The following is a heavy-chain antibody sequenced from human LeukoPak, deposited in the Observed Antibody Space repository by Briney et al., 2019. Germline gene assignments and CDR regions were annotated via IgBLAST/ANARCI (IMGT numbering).Heavy chain of an antibody. J-gene: IGHJ6*04. CDR1: GGTFISYA. Sequence: GASVTVSCKASGGTFISYAISWVRQAPGQGLEWMGGIIPIFGTANYAQKFQGRVTITADESTSTAYMELSSLRSEDTAVYYCARVIKKQLAYYGMDVWGKGTTVTVSS. CDR2: IIPIFGTA. CDR3: ARVIKKQLAYYGMDV. D-gene: IGHD6-13*01. V-gene: IGHV1-69*13.